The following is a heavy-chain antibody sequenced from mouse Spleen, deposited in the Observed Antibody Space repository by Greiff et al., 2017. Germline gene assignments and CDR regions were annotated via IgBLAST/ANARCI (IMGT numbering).Heavy chain of an antibody. CDR3: ARRRDNWYYFDY. D-gene: IGHD4-1*01. CDR1: GYTFTDYY. CDR2: INPYNGGT. V-gene: IGHV1-19*01. Sequence: EVQLQQSGPVLVKPGASVKMSCKASGYTFTDYYMNWVKQSHGKSLEWIGVINPYNGGTSYNQKFKGKATLTVDKSSSTAYMELNSLTSEDSAVYYCARRRDNWYYFDYWGQGTTLTVSS. J-gene: IGHJ2*01.